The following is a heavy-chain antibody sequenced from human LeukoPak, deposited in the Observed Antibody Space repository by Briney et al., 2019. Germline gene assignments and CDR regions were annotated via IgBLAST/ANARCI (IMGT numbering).Heavy chain of an antibody. D-gene: IGHD6-19*01. CDR1: LCSFSHYW. CDR3: ARGVSSGRTHFDY. Sequence: GGSLRLSRAASLCSFSHYWMLWVRQAPGKGLVWVSRINGDGSSTTYADSVKGRFTISRENAKNTLYLQVNSLRAEDTAVYYCARGVSSGRTHFDYWGQGTLVTVSS. V-gene: IGHV3-74*03. CDR2: INGDGSST. J-gene: IGHJ4*02.